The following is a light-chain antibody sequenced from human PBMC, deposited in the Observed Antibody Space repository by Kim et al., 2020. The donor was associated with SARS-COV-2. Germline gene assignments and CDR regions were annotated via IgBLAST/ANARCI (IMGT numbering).Light chain of an antibody. CDR1: QSISSY. Sequence: LSAAVGDRVTVTGRASQSISSYLNWYQQKPGKAPKLLIYAASSLQSGVPSRVSGSGSGTDFTLTISSLQPEDFATYYCQQSYSTPFGPGTKVDIK. CDR3: QQSYSTP. J-gene: IGKJ3*01. CDR2: AAS. V-gene: IGKV1-39*01.